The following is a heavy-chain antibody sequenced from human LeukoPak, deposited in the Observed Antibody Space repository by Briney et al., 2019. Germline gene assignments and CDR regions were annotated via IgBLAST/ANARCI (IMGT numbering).Heavy chain of an antibody. CDR3: AREGGCSSASCYATFDY. J-gene: IGHJ4*02. Sequence: SETLSLTCAVSGYSISSGYYWGWIRQPPGQGLEWIGIIYHSGSTYYNPSLKSRVTISVDTSKNQFSLKLSSVAAADTAVYYCAREGGCSSASCYATFDYWGQGTLVTVSS. CDR2: IYHSGST. D-gene: IGHD2-2*01. V-gene: IGHV4-38-2*02. CDR1: GYSISSGYY.